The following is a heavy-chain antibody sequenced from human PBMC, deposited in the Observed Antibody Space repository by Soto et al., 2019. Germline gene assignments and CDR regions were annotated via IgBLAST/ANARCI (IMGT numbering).Heavy chain of an antibody. Sequence: GGSLRLSCAASGFTFSSYSMNWVRQAPGKGLEWVSSISSSSSYIYYADSVKGRFTISRDNAKNSLYLQMNSLRAEDTAVYYCARDAGRYYYDSSGYHYFVDYFDCWGQGTLVTVSS. CDR2: ISSSSSYI. CDR3: ARDAGRYYYDSSGYHYFVDYFDC. J-gene: IGHJ4*02. CDR1: GFTFSSYS. D-gene: IGHD3-22*01. V-gene: IGHV3-21*01.